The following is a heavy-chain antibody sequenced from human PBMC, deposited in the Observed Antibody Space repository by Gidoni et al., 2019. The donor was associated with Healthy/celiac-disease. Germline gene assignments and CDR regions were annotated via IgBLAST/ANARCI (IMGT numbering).Heavy chain of an antibody. V-gene: IGHV1-69*09. Sequence: QVQLVQSGAEVKKPGSSVKVSCKASGGTFSSYAISWVRQAPGQGLGCMGRIIPILGIANYAQKFQGRVTITADKSTSTAYMELSSLRSEDTAVYYCARDSGGENYCSGGSCYEDYYYYYGMDVWGQGTTVTVSS. CDR2: IIPILGIA. CDR1: GGTFSSYA. D-gene: IGHD2-15*01. CDR3: ARDSGGENYCSGGSCYEDYYYYYGMDV. J-gene: IGHJ6*02.